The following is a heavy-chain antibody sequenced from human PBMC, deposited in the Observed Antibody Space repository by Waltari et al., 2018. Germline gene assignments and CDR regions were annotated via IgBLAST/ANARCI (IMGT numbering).Heavy chain of an antibody. J-gene: IGHJ2*01. V-gene: IGHV4-34*01. CDR3: ARGSGYGGNSRYFDL. CDR2: INHSGST. D-gene: IGHD6-25*01. CDR1: GGSFSGYY. Sequence: QVQLQQWGAGLLKPSETLSLTCAVYGGSFSGYYWSWIRQPPGKGLEWIGEINHSGSTNYNPSLKSRVTISVDTSKNQFSLKLSSVTVADTAVYYCARGSGYGGNSRYFDLWGRGTLVTVSS.